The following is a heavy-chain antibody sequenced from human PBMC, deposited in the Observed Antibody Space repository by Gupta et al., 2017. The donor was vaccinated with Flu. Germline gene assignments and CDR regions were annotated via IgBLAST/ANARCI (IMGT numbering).Heavy chain of an antibody. D-gene: IGHD6-19*01. CDR1: GGTFSSYA. CDR2: IIPIFGTA. J-gene: IGHJ6*02. V-gene: IGHV1-69*01. Sequence: QVQLVQSGAEVKKPGSSVKVSCKASGGTFSSYALSWVRQAPGQGLEWMGGIIPIFGTANYEQKCQGRVTITADESTSTAYMELSSLRSEDTAVYYCARGKAQTLNSGWAPDGNRYYYYGMDVWGQGTTVTVSS. CDR3: ARGKAQTLNSGWAPDGNRYYYYGMDV.